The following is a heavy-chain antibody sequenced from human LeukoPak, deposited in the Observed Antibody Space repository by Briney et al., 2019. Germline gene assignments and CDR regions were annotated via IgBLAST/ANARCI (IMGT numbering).Heavy chain of an antibody. CDR3: AKDIHGDYGGLDY. J-gene: IGHJ4*02. CDR2: IINSGATT. V-gene: IGHV3-23*01. CDR1: GFTFSSYA. Sequence: AGGSLRLXCAASGFTFSSYAMTWVRQAPGKGLESVSTIINSGATTYYADSVKGRFTISRDNSKNTLDLQMNSLRAEDTAAYYCAKDIHGDYGGLDYWGQGTLVTVSS. D-gene: IGHD4-17*01.